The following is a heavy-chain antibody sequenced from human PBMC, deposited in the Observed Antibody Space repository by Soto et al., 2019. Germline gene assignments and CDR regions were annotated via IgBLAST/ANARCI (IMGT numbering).Heavy chain of an antibody. CDR3: ARLGYYDSSGYYVGY. V-gene: IGHV4-59*01. CDR1: GGSISSYY. Sequence: GGSISSYYWSCIRQPPGKGLEWIGYIYYSGSTNYNPSLKSRVTISVDTSKNQFSLKLSSVTAADTAVYYCARLGYYDSSGYYVGYWGQGTLVTVSS. CDR2: IYYSGST. J-gene: IGHJ4*02. D-gene: IGHD3-22*01.